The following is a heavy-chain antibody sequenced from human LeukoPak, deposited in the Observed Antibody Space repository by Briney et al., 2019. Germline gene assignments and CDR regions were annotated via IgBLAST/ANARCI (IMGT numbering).Heavy chain of an antibody. CDR1: GGSISSSSYS. D-gene: IGHD4-17*01. CDR3: ARLSTVTDAFDI. J-gene: IGHJ3*02. CDR2: IYYSGST. Sequence: SETLSLTCTVSGGSISSSSYSWGWIRQPPGKGLEWIGSIYYSGSTYYNPSLKSRVTISVDTSKNQFSLKLSSVTAADTAVYYCARLSTVTDAFDIWGQGTMVTVSS. V-gene: IGHV4-39*01.